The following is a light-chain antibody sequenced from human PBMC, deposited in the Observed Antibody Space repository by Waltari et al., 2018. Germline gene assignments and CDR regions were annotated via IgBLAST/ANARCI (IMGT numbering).Light chain of an antibody. J-gene: IGKJ4*01. CDR3: QQRSNWPPT. CDR2: DAS. Sequence: ETVLTQSPATLSLSPGERATLSCRASQSVSSYLAWYQHKPGQAPRLLIYDASNRATGIPARFSGSGSGTDFTLTISSLEPEDFAVYYCQQRSNWPPTFGGGTKVEIK. CDR1: QSVSSY. V-gene: IGKV3-11*01.